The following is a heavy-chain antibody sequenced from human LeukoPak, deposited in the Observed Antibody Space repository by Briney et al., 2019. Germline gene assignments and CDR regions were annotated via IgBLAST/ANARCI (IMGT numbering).Heavy chain of an antibody. D-gene: IGHD2-2*01. J-gene: IGHJ6*03. CDR1: GFTFSSYG. CDR3: AKDLQDIVVVPAATDLFDGGYYMDV. CDR2: IRYDGSNK. Sequence: GGSLRLSCAASGFTFSSYGMHWVRQAPGKGLEWVAFIRYDGSNKYYADSVKGRFTISRDNSKNTLYLQMNSLRAEDTAVYYCAKDLQDIVVVPAATDLFDGGYYMDVWGKGTTVTIPS. V-gene: IGHV3-30*02.